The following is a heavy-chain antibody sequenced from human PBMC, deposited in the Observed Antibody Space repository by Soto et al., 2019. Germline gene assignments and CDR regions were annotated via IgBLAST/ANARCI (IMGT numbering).Heavy chain of an antibody. D-gene: IGHD6-6*01. CDR2: TYYRSKWYN. V-gene: IGHV6-1*01. CDR1: GDSVSSNSAA. J-gene: IGHJ6*02. Sequence: PSQTLSLTCAISGDSVSSNSAAWNWIRQSPSRGLEWLGRTYYRSKWYNDYAVSVKSRITINPDTSKNQFSLQLNSVTPDDTAVYYCAREGDVAARHAEIYYYGMDVWGHGTTVTVSS. CDR3: AREGDVAARHAEIYYYGMDV.